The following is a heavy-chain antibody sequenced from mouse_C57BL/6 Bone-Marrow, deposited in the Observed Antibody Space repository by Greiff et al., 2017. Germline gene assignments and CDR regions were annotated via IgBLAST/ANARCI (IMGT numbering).Heavy chain of an antibody. CDR3: ARWDYGSSYGWYFDV. V-gene: IGHV1-59*01. CDR1: GYTFTSYW. CDR2: IDPSDSYT. D-gene: IGHD1-1*01. Sequence: QVQLQQPGAELVRPGTSVKLSCKASGYTFTSYWMHWVKQRPGQGLEWIGVIDPSDSYTNYNQKFKGKATLTVDTSSSTAYMQLSSLTSEDSAVYCCARWDYGSSYGWYFDVWGTGTTVTVSS. J-gene: IGHJ1*03.